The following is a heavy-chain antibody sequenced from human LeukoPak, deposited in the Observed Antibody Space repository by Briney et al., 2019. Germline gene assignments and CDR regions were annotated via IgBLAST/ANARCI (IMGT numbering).Heavy chain of an antibody. CDR3: ARSLRAKVLEFFAS. CDR1: GGSISNYC. D-gene: IGHD2/OR15-2a*01. CDR2: IYYSGST. Sequence: PSETLSLTCTVSGGSISNYCWSWIRQPPGKGLEWIGYIYYSGSTDYNPSLKSRVAISVDTSKNQFSLKLSSVTAADTAVYYCARSLRAKVLEFFASWGQGTLVSV. V-gene: IGHV4-59*08. J-gene: IGHJ4*02.